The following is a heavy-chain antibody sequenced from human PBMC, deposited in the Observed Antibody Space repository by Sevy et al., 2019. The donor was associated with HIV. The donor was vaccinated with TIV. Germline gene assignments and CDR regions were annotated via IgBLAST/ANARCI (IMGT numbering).Heavy chain of an antibody. D-gene: IGHD4-17*01. CDR2: INHSGST. Sequence: SETLSLTCAVYGGSFSGYYWSWIRQPPGKGLEWNGEINHSGSTNYNPSLKSRVTISVDTSKNQFSLKLSSVTAADTALDYYARVSYPDYFDPWCQVTLVTISS. CDR1: GGSFSGYY. J-gene: IGHJ5*02. CDR3: ARVSYPDYFDP. V-gene: IGHV4-34*01.